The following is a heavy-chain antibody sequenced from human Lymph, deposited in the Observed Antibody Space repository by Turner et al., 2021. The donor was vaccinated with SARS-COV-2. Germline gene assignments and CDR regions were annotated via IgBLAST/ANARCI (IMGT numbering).Heavy chain of an antibody. D-gene: IGHD5-12*01. V-gene: IGHV3-43*02. Sequence: EVQLVESGGGVVQPGGSLRLSCAASGFTFDDYAMHWVRQAPGRGLEWVSLISGDGGSTYYADSVKGRFTIARDDSKHSLYLQINSLRTEDTALYYCAKEGLSGRRLQFVPYFAYWGQGTLVSVSS. J-gene: IGHJ4*02. CDR3: AKEGLSGRRLQFVPYFAY. CDR1: GFTFDDYA. CDR2: ISGDGGST.